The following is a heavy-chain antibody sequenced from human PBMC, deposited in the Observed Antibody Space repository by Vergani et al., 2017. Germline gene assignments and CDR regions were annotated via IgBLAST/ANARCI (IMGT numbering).Heavy chain of an antibody. CDR2: ISGSGGST. CDR3: AKSGGSY. V-gene: IGHV3-23*04. D-gene: IGHD1-26*01. J-gene: IGHJ4*02. Sequence: ELQLVESGGGLVQPGGSLRLSCAASGSTVSGNYMTWVRQAPGKGLEWVSAISGSGGSTYYADSVKGRFTISRDNSKNTLYLQMNSLRAEDTAVYYCAKSGGSYWGQGTLVTVSS. CDR1: GSTVSGNY.